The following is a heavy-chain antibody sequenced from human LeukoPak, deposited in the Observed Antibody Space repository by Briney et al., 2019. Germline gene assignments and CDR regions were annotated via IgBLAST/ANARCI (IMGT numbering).Heavy chain of an antibody. J-gene: IGHJ3*02. CDR2: ISYIGST. CDR3: ARDLVTVTKAFDI. D-gene: IGHD4-17*01. V-gene: IGHV4-59*11. Sequence: SETLSLTCAVSEDSFSSHYWTWIRQPPGKGLEWIGYISYIGSTNYNPSLKSRVTISIDTSKNQFSLKLTSVTAADTAVYYCARDLVTVTKAFDIWGQGTMVSVSS. CDR1: EDSFSSHY.